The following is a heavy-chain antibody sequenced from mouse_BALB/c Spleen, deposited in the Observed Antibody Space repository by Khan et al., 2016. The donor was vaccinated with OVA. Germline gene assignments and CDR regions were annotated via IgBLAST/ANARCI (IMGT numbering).Heavy chain of an antibody. CDR2: LWSGGST. Sequence: QVQLKQSGPGLVQPSQSLSITCTVSGFSLTSYGVHWVRQSPGKGLEWLGVLWSGGSTDYNAAFISRMSISKDNSKSQVFFKMYSLQANDTAIYYCARRGYYYGRGAWFPYWGQGTLVTVSA. J-gene: IGHJ3*01. D-gene: IGHD1-1*01. CDR3: ARRGYYYGRGAWFPY. CDR1: GFSLTSYG. V-gene: IGHV2-2*02.